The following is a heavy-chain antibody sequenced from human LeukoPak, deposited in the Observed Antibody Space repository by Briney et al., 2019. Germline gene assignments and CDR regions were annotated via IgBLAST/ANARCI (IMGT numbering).Heavy chain of an antibody. V-gene: IGHV1-69*05. Sequence: ASVKVSCKASGGTFSSYAISWVRQAPGQGLEWMGGIIPIFGTANYAQKFQGRVTITTDESTSTAYMELSSLRSEDTAVYYCARCPTGTRTENWFDPWGQGTLVTASS. CDR3: ARCPTGTRTENWFDP. CDR2: IIPIFGTA. J-gene: IGHJ5*02. CDR1: GGTFSSYA. D-gene: IGHD1-1*01.